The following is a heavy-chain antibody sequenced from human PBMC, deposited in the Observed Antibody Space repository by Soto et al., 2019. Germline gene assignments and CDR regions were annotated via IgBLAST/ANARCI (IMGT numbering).Heavy chain of an antibody. Sequence: EVQLVESGGGLVQPGGSLRLSCAASGFTFDDYTMHWVRQAPGKGLEWVSLISWDGGSTYYADSVKGRFTISRDNSKNSLYLQMNSLRTEDTALYYCAKDRSNYLYYYYGMDVWGQGTTVTVSS. J-gene: IGHJ6*02. CDR2: ISWDGGST. CDR1: GFTFDDYT. V-gene: IGHV3-43*01. CDR3: AKDRSNYLYYYYGMDV. D-gene: IGHD4-4*01.